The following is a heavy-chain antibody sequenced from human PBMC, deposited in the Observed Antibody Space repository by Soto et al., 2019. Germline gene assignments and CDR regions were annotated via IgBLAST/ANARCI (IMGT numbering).Heavy chain of an antibody. CDR3: GKVLVGATGHTDSDS. Sequence: SETLSLTCTVSGGSIYRSGYYWGWIRQPPGRGLEWIGNIDYNGVTYSNPSLKSRVTISRDTSKNQFSLKLTSVTAADTALYYCGKVLVGATGHTDSDSWGPGTLVTVPQ. CDR1: GGSIYRSGYY. CDR2: IDYNGVT. D-gene: IGHD2-15*01. J-gene: IGHJ4*02. V-gene: IGHV4-39*01.